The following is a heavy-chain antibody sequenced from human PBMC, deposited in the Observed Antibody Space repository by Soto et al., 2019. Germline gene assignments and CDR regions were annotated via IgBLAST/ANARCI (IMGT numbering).Heavy chain of an antibody. J-gene: IGHJ5*01. Sequence: GGSLTLSCAASGCTFSSYAMNWSRQAPEKGLERVSAISGSGGSTYYADSVKGRFTISRDNTKNTLYLQMNSLRAEDTAVYYFGGDCSSTSCYYETWFDSWGQGTLVTVSS. CDR2: ISGSGGST. D-gene: IGHD2-2*01. V-gene: IGHV3-23*01. CDR3: GGDCSSTSCYYETWFDS. CDR1: GCTFSSYA.